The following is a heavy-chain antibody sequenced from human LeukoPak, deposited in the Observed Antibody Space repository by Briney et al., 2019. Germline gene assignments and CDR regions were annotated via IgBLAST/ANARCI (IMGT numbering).Heavy chain of an antibody. CDR3: ARQTSSSSRVDY. Sequence: GESLKISCKGSGYSFTNYWIGWVRQMPGKSLEWMGIIYPGDSDTTYSPSFEGQVTISADKSISTAYLQWSSLKASDTAKYFCARQTSSSSRVDYWGQGTLVTVSS. V-gene: IGHV5-51*01. CDR2: IYPGDSDT. CDR1: GYSFTNYW. D-gene: IGHD6-6*01. J-gene: IGHJ4*02.